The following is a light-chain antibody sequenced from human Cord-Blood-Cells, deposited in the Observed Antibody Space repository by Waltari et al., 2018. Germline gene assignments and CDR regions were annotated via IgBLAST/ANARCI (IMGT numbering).Light chain of an antibody. CDR1: SSNIGNNY. CDR2: ENN. J-gene: IGLJ2*01. V-gene: IGLV1-51*02. CDR3: GTWDSSLSAVV. Sequence: QSVLPQPPSVSAVPGQQVTISCSGSSSNIGNNYVNWYQQLPGTAPKLLIYENNKRPSGIPDRFSGSKSGTSATLGITGLQTGDEADYYCGTWDSSLSAVVFGGGTKLTVL.